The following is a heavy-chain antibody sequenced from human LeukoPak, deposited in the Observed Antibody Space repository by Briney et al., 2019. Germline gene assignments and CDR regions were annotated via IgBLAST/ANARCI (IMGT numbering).Heavy chain of an antibody. CDR1: GXIFDNCA. CDR2: ISGDGGST. V-gene: IGHV3-43*02. J-gene: IGHJ4*02. CDR3: ARESETSGWYDY. Sequence: GGSLRLSCAAPGXIFDNCAIHWVRQAPGKGLEWVSLISGDGGSTFYADSVRGRFTISRDNTRKSLSLQMSSLRSEDTALYYCARESETSGWYDYWGQGTLVTVSS. D-gene: IGHD6-19*01.